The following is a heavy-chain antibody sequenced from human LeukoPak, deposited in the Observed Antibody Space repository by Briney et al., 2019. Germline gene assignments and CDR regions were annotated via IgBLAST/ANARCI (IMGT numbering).Heavy chain of an antibody. V-gene: IGHV4-39*01. CDR2: MYYSGST. Sequence: SETLSLTCTVSGGSISSSSYYWDWIRQPPGKGLEWIATMYYSGSTYYNPSLKSRVTISVGTSKNQFSLKLSSVTAADTAVYYCANYYGSGTYYKYFQHWGQGTLVTVSS. CDR1: GGSISSSSYY. J-gene: IGHJ1*01. CDR3: ANYYGSGTYYKYFQH. D-gene: IGHD3-10*01.